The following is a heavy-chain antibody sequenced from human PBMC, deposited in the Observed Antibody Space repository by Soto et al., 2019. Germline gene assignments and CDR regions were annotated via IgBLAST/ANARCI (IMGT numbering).Heavy chain of an antibody. Sequence: EGQLVESGGDLVQLGGSLRLSGIASGFTLSGGEMTWVRQAPGKGVEWVSYINSGGVTIYADSVKGRFTISRDNAQNSLFLQMNSLRAEDTAVYYCARDKGDMVAYGMDVWGRGTTVTVSS. CDR2: INSGGVTI. CDR1: GFTLSGGE. V-gene: IGHV3-48*03. D-gene: IGHD5-12*01. CDR3: ARDKGDMVAYGMDV. J-gene: IGHJ6*02.